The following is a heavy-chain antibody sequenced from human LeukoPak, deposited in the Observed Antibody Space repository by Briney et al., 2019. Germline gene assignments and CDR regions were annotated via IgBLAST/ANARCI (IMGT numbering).Heavy chain of an antibody. V-gene: IGHV4-39*01. Sequence: PSETLSLTCTVSGGSISSSSYYWGWIRQPPGKGLEWIVSIYYSGSTYYNPSLKSRVTISVDTSKNQFSLKLSSVTAADTAVYYCARQGLSCGGSCYSIFDYWGQGTLVTVSS. J-gene: IGHJ4*02. CDR3: ARQGLSCGGSCYSIFDY. CDR1: GGSISSSSYY. D-gene: IGHD2-15*01. CDR2: IYYSGST.